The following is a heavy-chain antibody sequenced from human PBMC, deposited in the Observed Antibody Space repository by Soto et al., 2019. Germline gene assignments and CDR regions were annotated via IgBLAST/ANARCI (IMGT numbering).Heavy chain of an antibody. V-gene: IGHV1-18*01. J-gene: IGHJ4*02. CDR3: ARDWAAARHFDY. D-gene: IGHD6-13*01. CDR2: ISAYNGNT. Sequence: QVQLVQSGAEVKKPGASVKVSCKSSGYTFTSYGISWVRHAPGQGLEWMGWISAYNGNTNYAQKLQGRVTMTTDTSTSTAYMERRSLRYDDTAVSYCARDWAAARHFDYWGQGTLVTVSS. CDR1: GYTFTSYG.